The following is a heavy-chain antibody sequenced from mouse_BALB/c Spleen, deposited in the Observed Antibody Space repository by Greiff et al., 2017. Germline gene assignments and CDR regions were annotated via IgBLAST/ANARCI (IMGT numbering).Heavy chain of an antibody. J-gene: IGHJ4*01. CDR2: IDPANGNT. CDR1: GFNIKDTY. CDR3: ARGRGYDYAMDY. V-gene: IGHV14-3*02. Sequence: VQLKESGAELVKPGASVKLSCTASGFNIKDTYMHWVKQRPEQGLEWIGRIDPANGNTEYDPKFQGKATITADTSSNTAYLQLSSLTSEDTAVYYCARGRGYDYAMDYWGQGTSVTVSS. D-gene: IGHD2-2*01.